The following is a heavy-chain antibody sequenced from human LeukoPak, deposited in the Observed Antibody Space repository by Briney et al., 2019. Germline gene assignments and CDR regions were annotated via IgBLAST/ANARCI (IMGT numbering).Heavy chain of an antibody. CDR2: IYSSGST. Sequence: SEPLSLICTVSGGFVSSGSDCRRWIRQPPGKGLQCIGYIYSSGSTNYNPSLKTRVAISVDTTGNPFSLKLSSVTAADTAVYYCARDTRGWLYFGYWGQGTLVTVSS. CDR3: ARDTRGWLYFGY. CDR1: GGFVSSGSDC. D-gene: IGHD6-19*01. J-gene: IGHJ4*02. V-gene: IGHV4-61*01.